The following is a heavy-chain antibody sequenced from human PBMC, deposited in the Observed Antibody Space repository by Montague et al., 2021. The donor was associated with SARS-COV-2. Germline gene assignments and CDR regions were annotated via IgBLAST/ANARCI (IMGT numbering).Heavy chain of an antibody. CDR2: IYYSGGT. D-gene: IGHD3-22*01. J-gene: IGHJ3*02. Sequence: SETLSLTCTVSGGSISSSSYYWGWLRQPPGIVLEWFGSIYYSGGTYYNPSLNSRVTISVDTSKNQFSLKLSSVTAADTAVYYCASPTYYYDSSGSDAFDIWGQGTMVTVSS. CDR1: GGSISSSSYY. CDR3: ASPTYYYDSSGSDAFDI. V-gene: IGHV4-39*01.